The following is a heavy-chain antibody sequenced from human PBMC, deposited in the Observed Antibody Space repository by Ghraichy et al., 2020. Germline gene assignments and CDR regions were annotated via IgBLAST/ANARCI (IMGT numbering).Heavy chain of an antibody. CDR1: GFTFSSYA. D-gene: IGHD3-22*01. Sequence: GGSLRLSCAASGFTFSSYAMSWVRQAPGKGLEWVSAISGSGGSTYYADSVKGRFTISRDNSKNTLYLQMNSLRAEDTAVYYCAKVFFYYDSSGYHFDYWGQGTLVTVSS. CDR2: ISGSGGST. V-gene: IGHV3-23*01. CDR3: AKVFFYYDSSGYHFDY. J-gene: IGHJ4*02.